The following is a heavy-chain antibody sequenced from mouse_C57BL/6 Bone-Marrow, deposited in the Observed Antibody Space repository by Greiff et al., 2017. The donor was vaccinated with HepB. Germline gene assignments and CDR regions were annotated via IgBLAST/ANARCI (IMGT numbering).Heavy chain of an antibody. CDR3: TRDLYDYFWFAY. V-gene: IGHV5-9-1*02. CDR2: ISSGGDYI. D-gene: IGHD2-4*01. Sequence: EVKLMESGEGLVKPGGSLKLSCAASGFTFSSYAMSWVRQTPEKRLEWVAYISSGGDYIYYADTVKGRFTISRDNARNTLYLQMSSLKSEDTAMYYCTRDLYDYFWFAYWGQGTRVTVSA. J-gene: IGHJ3*01. CDR1: GFTFSSYA.